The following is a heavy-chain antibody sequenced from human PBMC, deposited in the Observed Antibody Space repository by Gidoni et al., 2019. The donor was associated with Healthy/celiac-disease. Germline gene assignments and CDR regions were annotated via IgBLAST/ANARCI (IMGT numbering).Heavy chain of an antibody. V-gene: IGHV3-23*01. J-gene: IGHJ4*02. D-gene: IGHD4-17*01. CDR3: VGYGDYVFIYNY. CDR1: GFTFSSYA. Sequence: EVQLLESGGGLVQPGGSLRLSCAASGFTFSSYAMSWVRQAPGKGLEWVSAISGSGGSTYYADSVKGRFTISRDNSKNTLYLQMNSLRAEDTAVYYCVGYGDYVFIYNYWGQGTLVTVSS. CDR2: ISGSGGST.